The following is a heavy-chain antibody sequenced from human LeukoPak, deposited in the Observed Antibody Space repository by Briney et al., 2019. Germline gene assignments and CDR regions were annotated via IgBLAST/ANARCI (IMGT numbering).Heavy chain of an antibody. J-gene: IGHJ1*01. D-gene: IGHD2-2*01. Sequence: SVKVSCKASGGTFSSYAISWVRQAPGQGLEWMGGIIPIFGTANHAQKFQGRVTITADKSTSTAYMELSSLRSEDTAVYYCASHCSSTSCYAPAEYFQHWGQGTLVTVSS. CDR1: GGTFSSYA. V-gene: IGHV1-69*06. CDR2: IIPIFGTA. CDR3: ASHCSSTSCYAPAEYFQH.